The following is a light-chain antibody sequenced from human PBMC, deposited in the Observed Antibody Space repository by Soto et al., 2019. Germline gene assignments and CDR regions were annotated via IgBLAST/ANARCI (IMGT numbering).Light chain of an antibody. CDR3: SSYTTIFTYV. J-gene: IGLJ1*01. CDR1: SSNIGAGYD. Sequence: QSVLTQPPSVSGAPGQRVTISCTGSSSNIGAGYDVHWYQQLPGTAPKLLIYGNNNRPSGVPDRFPGSKSGTSASLAFTGLRAEDEADYYCSSYTTIFTYVFGTGTKVTVL. V-gene: IGLV1-40*01. CDR2: GNN.